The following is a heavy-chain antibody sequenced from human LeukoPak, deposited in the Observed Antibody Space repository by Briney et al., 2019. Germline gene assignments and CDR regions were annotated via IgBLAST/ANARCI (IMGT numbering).Heavy chain of an antibody. D-gene: IGHD3-10*01. V-gene: IGHV5-51*01. CDR3: ARLRFGENYDKYLQH. Sequence: GESLKISCKGSGYSFTSYWIGWVRQMPGKGLEWMGIIHPGDSDTRYSPSFQGQVTISADKSISTAYLQWSSLKASDTAIYYCARLRFGENYDKYLQHWGQGTLVTVSS. CDR1: GYSFTSYW. J-gene: IGHJ1*01. CDR2: IHPGDSDT.